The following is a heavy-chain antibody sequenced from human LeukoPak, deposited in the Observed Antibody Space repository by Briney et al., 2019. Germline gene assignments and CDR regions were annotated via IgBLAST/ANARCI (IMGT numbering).Heavy chain of an antibody. D-gene: IGHD3-16*01. CDR1: GFTFSSYA. V-gene: IGHV3-23*01. J-gene: IGHJ4*02. CDR2: ISGSGGST. CDR3: AKHSSRFGAAKGYYFDY. Sequence: GGSLRLSCAASGFTFSSYAMSWVRQAPGKGLEWVSAISGSGGSTYYADSVKGRFTISRDNSKNTLYLQMNSLRAEDTAVYYCAKHSSRFGAAKGYYFDYWGQGTLVTVSS.